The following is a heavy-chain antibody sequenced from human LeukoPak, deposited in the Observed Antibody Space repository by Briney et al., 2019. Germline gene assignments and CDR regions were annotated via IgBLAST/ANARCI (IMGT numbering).Heavy chain of an antibody. V-gene: IGHV1-18*04. CDR1: GYTFTGYY. D-gene: IGHD3-10*01. J-gene: IGHJ4*02. CDR2: ISANNGNT. CDR3: ARARGFGDPRTGSFDY. Sequence: ASVKVSCKASGYTFTGYYMHWVRLAPGQGLEWMGWISANNGNTNDAQRLQGRLTMTTDTSTSTAYMEVRSLRSDDTAVYYCARARGFGDPRTGSFDYWGQGTLVTVSS.